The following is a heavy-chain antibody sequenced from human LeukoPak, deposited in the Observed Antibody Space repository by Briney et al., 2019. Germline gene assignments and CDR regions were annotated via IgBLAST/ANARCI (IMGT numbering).Heavy chain of an antibody. CDR2: IDYNGDNT. CDR3: ARIDRWANWFDP. CDR1: GFPFSSYW. J-gene: IGHJ5*02. V-gene: IGHV3-23*01. D-gene: IGHD3-9*01. Sequence: PGGSLRLSCVASGFPFSSYWMTWVRQAPGKGLEWVSTIDYNGDNTPYADSVRDRFTISRDNSKSTLFLQMNSLRAEDTAVYYCARIDRWANWFDPWGQGTLVTVSS.